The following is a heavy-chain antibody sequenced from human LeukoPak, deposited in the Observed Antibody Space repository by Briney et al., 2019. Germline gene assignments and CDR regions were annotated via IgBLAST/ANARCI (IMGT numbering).Heavy chain of an antibody. Sequence: GESLKISCKGSGYSFTSYWIGWVRQMPGKGLEWMGIIYPGDSDTRYSPSFQGQVTISADKSISTAYLQWSSLKASDTAMYYCARRIGSSSWYSWFDPWGQGTLVTVSS. V-gene: IGHV5-51*01. CDR3: ARRIGSSSWYSWFDP. J-gene: IGHJ5*02. CDR1: GYSFTSYW. D-gene: IGHD6-13*01. CDR2: IYPGDSDT.